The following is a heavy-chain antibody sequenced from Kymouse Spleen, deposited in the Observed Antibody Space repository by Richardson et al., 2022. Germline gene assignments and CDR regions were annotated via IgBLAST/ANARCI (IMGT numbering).Heavy chain of an antibody. V-gene: IGHV4-34*01. Sequence: QVQLQQWGAGLLKPSETLSLTCAVYGGSFSGYYWSWIRQPPGKGLEWIGEINHSGSTNYNPSLKSRVTISVDTSKNQFSLKLSSVTAADTAVYYCARFHVDTAMASYYFDYWGQGTLVTVSS. CDR2: INHSGST. CDR3: ARFHVDTAMASYYFDY. CDR1: GGSFSGYY. J-gene: IGHJ4*02. D-gene: IGHD5-18,IGHD5-18*01.